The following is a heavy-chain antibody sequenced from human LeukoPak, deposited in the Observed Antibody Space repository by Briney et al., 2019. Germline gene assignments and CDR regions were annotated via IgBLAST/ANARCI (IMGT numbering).Heavy chain of an antibody. V-gene: IGHV4-4*09. Sequence: SETLSLTCTVSGGSISSYYWSWIRQPPGKGLEWIGYIYTSGSTNYNPSLKSRVTISVDTSKNQFSLKLSSVTAADTAVYYCARTPRDWFDLWGQGTLVTVSS. CDR1: GGSISSYY. J-gene: IGHJ5*02. CDR2: IYTSGST. CDR3: ARTPRDWFDL.